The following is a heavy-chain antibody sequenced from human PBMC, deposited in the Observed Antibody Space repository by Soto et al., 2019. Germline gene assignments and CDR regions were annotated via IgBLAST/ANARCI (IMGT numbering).Heavy chain of an antibody. D-gene: IGHD3-3*01. CDR1: GFTFSSYG. Sequence: QVQLVESGGGVVQPGRSLRLSCAASGFTFSSYGMHWVRQAPGKGLEWVAVISYDGSNKYYADSVKGRFTISRDNSKNTLYLQMNSRRAEDTAVYYCAKDAYDFWSGLPKNWFDPWGQGTLVTVSS. J-gene: IGHJ5*02. V-gene: IGHV3-30*18. CDR3: AKDAYDFWSGLPKNWFDP. CDR2: ISYDGSNK.